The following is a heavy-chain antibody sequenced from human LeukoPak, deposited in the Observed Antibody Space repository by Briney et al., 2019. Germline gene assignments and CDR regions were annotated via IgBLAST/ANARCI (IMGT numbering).Heavy chain of an antibody. V-gene: IGHV4-61*01. J-gene: IGHJ5*01. Sequence: SETLSLTCTVSDDSVSSSRYYWTWIRQPPGKGLGWIGYIYHGSATYNPSLERRVTLSMDTPKNQYSLKMTSVTAADTAVYYCAREGGRQWLVSGALDSWGQGTLVTVSS. CDR1: DDSVSSSRYY. CDR3: AREGGRQWLVSGALDS. D-gene: IGHD6-19*01. CDR2: IYHGSA.